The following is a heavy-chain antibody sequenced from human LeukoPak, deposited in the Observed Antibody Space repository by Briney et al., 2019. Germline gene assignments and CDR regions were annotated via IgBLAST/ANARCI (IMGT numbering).Heavy chain of an antibody. CDR2: IYYSGST. Sequence: PSQTLSLTCTVSGGSISSGGYYWSWIRQPPGKGLEWIGYIYYSGSTNYNPSLKSRVTISVDTSKNQFSLKLSSVTAADTAVYYCARGADFYSAAAGPPGDGYSSGWPPLYWGQGTLVTVSS. V-gene: IGHV4-61*08. J-gene: IGHJ4*02. CDR1: GGSISSGGYY. CDR3: ARGADFYSAAAGPPGDGYSSGWPPLY. D-gene: IGHD6-19*01.